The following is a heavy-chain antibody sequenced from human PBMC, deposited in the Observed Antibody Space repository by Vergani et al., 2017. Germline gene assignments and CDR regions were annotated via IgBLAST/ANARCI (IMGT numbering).Heavy chain of an antibody. Sequence: QVQLQQWGAGLLKPSETLSLTCAVYGGSFSGYYWSWIRQPPGKGLEWIGEINHSGSTNYNPSLKSRVTISVDTSKNQFSLKLSSVTAADTAVYYCARGLPNYDFWSGPYAFDIWGQGTMVTVSS. J-gene: IGHJ3*02. CDR2: INHSGST. D-gene: IGHD3-3*01. V-gene: IGHV4-34*01. CDR3: ARGLPNYDFWSGPYAFDI. CDR1: GGSFSGYY.